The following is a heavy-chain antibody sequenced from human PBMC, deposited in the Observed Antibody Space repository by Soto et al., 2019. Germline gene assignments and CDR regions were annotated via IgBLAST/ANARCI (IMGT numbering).Heavy chain of an antibody. CDR3: ARDPYPGGGLSFDF. J-gene: IGHJ4*02. D-gene: IGHD3-16*01. CDR1: GFTLINHA. CDR2: ISYDGSNE. V-gene: IGHV3-30-3*01. Sequence: ESGGGVVQPGRSLRLSCAASGFTLINHAMHWVRQAPGSGLEWVAVISYDGSNEYYADSVKGRFTIFRDSSRNTLFLQMNSLRPEDTAVYYCARDPYPGGGLSFDFWGQGTLVTVSS.